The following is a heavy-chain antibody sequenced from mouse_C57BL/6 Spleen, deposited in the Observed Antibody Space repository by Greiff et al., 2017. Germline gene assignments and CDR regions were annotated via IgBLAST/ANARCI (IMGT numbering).Heavy chain of an antibody. V-gene: IGHV1-69*01. CDR1: GYTFTSYW. Sequence: QVQLQQPGAELVMPGASVTLSCKASGYTFTSYWMHWVKQRPGQGLEWIGEIDPSDSYTNYNQKFKGKSTLTVDKSSSTAYMQLSSLTSEDSAVYYCARGTTVVAPNDAMDYWGQGTSVTVSS. D-gene: IGHD1-1*01. CDR3: ARGTTVVAPNDAMDY. J-gene: IGHJ4*01. CDR2: IDPSDSYT.